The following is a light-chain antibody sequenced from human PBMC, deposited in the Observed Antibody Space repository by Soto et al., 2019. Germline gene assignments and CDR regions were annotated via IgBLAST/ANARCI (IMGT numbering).Light chain of an antibody. CDR3: QQFDNLPLT. V-gene: IGKV1-33*01. CDR2: DAS. CDR1: QDINNS. Sequence: DIPMTQSLSSLSASVGDRVTITCQANQDINNSLNWYQQRPGEAPKLLIYDASILEAGVPSRFSGSGFGTTFTRTISSLQPEDFATCYCQQFDNLPLTFGGGTKVELK. J-gene: IGKJ4*01.